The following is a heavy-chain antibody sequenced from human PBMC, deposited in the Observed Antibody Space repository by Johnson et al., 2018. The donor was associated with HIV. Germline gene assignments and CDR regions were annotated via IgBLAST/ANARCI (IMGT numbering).Heavy chain of an antibody. V-gene: IGHV3-66*01. CDR2: IYSGGSA. J-gene: IGHJ3*02. CDR3: AYPREGSSWSNDAFDI. D-gene: IGHD6-13*01. CDR1: GFTVSSNY. Sequence: VQLVESGGGLVQPGGSLRLSCAASGFTVSSNYMSWVRQAPGKGLEWVSVIYSGGSAYYADSVKGRFTIPRDNSKNTPDLQLNSLRAEDAAVYYCAYPREGSSWSNDAFDIWGQGTMVTVSS.